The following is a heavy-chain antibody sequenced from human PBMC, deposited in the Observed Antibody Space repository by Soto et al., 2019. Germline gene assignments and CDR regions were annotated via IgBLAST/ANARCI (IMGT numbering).Heavy chain of an antibody. CDR1: GGSISSSSYY. Sequence: SETLSLTCTVSGGSISSSSYYWDWIRQPPGKGLEWIGAMYYTGNKNYNPSLESRVTMSVDTSKNQFSLKLSSVTAADTAVYYCAREKSIQPSFYYYYGMDVWGQGTTVTVSS. D-gene: IGHD5-18*01. CDR3: AREKSIQPSFYYYYGMDV. CDR2: MYYTGNK. J-gene: IGHJ6*02. V-gene: IGHV4-39*02.